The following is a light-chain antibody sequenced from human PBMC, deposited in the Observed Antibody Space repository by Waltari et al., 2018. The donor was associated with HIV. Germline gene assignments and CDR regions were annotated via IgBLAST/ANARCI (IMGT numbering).Light chain of an antibody. CDR3: MQALQTPFT. Sequence: DIVMTQSPLSLPVTPGEPASISCRSSQSLLNSNGYNYLDWYVQKPGQSPQLLIYLGSDRASGVPDRFSVSGSGTEFTQKISRVEAEDVGVYYCMQALQTPFTFGPGTKLDIK. J-gene: IGKJ3*01. V-gene: IGKV2-28*01. CDR2: LGS. CDR1: QSLLNSNGYNY.